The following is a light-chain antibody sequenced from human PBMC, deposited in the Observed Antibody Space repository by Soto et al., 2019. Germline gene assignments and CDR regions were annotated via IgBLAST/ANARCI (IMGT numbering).Light chain of an antibody. CDR2: GNS. Sequence: QSVLTQPPSVSGAPGQRVTISCTGSSSNIGAGYDVHWYQQLPGTAPKLLIYGNSNRPSGVPDRFSGSKSGTSASLAITGFEAEDEADYYCQSYDSSLRGWVFGGGTKLTV. V-gene: IGLV1-40*01. CDR3: QSYDSSLRGWV. CDR1: SSNIGAGYD. J-gene: IGLJ3*02.